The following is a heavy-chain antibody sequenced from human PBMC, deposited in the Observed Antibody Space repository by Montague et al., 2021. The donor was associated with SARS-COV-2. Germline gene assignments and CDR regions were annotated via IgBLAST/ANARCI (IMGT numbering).Heavy chain of an antibody. J-gene: IGHJ6*02. CDR2: IYSSGST. V-gene: IGHV4-4*07. CDR3: ARDRPRSYYYGWETYTCGGYGMDF. D-gene: IGHD3-10*01. CDR1: GGSISSYY. Sequence: SETLSLTCTVSGGSISSYYWSWIRQPAGKGLEWIGGIYSSGSTNYSPSLKSRVTMSVDTSKNQFSLKLSSVTAADTAFYYCARDRPRSYYYGWETYTCGGYGMDFWGQGTTVTVSS.